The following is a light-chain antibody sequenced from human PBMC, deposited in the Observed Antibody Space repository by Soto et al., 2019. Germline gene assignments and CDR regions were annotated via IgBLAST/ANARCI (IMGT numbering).Light chain of an antibody. CDR3: SSYKTSSTVVV. Sequence: QSALTQPASVSGSPGQSITISCTGTSSDIGGYNYVSWYQQYPGKAPKIMIFGVSDRPSGVSNRFSGSKSGTTASLTISGLQAEDEADYYCSSYKTSSTVVVFGGGTKVTVL. CDR1: SSDIGGYNY. V-gene: IGLV2-14*01. CDR2: GVS. J-gene: IGLJ2*01.